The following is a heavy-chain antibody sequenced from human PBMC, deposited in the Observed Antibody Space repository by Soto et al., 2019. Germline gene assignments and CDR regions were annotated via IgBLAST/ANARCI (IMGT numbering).Heavy chain of an antibody. CDR2: INSDGSST. CDR1: GFTFSSYW. D-gene: IGHD2-2*01. J-gene: IGHJ6*02. Sequence: EVQLVESGGGLVQPGGSLRLSCAASGFTFSSYWMYWVRQAPGKGLVWVSRINSDGSSTSYADSVKGRFTISRDNAKNTLYLQMNSLRAEDTAVYYCASGGYCSSTSCYGSYYYGMDVWGQGTTVTVSS. V-gene: IGHV3-74*01. CDR3: ASGGYCSSTSCYGSYYYGMDV.